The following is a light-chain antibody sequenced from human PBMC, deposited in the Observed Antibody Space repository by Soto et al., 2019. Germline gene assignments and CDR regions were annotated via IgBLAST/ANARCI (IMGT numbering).Light chain of an antibody. Sequence: TLRTPSQPTPPGSVGDRVPFTVLVCQSISCWLAWYQQKPGKVPELLIYKAYRLESGVSSRCSGSGSGTEFTLTISSRQPDDFAAYYSQRYDSDSWVTPGQGTRIEI. V-gene: IGKV1-5*03. CDR2: KAY. CDR1: QSISCW. CDR3: QRYDSDSWVT. J-gene: IGKJ5*01.